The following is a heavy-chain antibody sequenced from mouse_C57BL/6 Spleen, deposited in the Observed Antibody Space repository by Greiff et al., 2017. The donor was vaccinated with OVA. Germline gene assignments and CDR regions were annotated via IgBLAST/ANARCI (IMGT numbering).Heavy chain of an antibody. CDR2: IWRGGST. V-gene: IGHV2-5*01. CDR1: GFSLTSYG. CDR3: AKKDIYYGSGGAMDY. J-gene: IGHJ4*01. D-gene: IGHD1-1*01. Sequence: QVQLQQSGPGLVQPSQRLSITCTVSGFSLTSYGVHWVRQSPGKGLEWLGVIWRGGSTDYNAAFMSRLSITKDNSKSQVFFKMNSLQADDTAIYYCAKKDIYYGSGGAMDYWGQGTSVTVSS.